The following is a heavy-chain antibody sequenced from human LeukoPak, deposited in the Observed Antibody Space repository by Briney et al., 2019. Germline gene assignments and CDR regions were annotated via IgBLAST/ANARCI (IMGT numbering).Heavy chain of an antibody. CDR3: AKDVVGATNIDY. Sequence: AGGSLRLSCAASGFTFSNYGIHWVRQAPGKGLEWVAFIRYDGSNRYYADSVKGRFTISRDNSKNTLYPQMNSLRVEDTAMYYCAKDVVGATNIDYWGQGTLVTVSS. J-gene: IGHJ4*02. D-gene: IGHD1-26*01. CDR1: GFTFSNYG. CDR2: IRYDGSNR. V-gene: IGHV3-30*02.